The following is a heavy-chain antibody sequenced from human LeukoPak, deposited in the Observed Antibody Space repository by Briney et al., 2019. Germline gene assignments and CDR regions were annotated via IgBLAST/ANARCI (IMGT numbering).Heavy chain of an antibody. Sequence: PGGTLRLSCAASGFTFSSYGMSWVRQAPGKGLEWVSAISGSGGSTYYADSVKGRFTISRDNSKNTLYLQMDSLRAEDTAVYYCAKHKVRGVTDYWGQGTLVTVSS. CDR3: AKHKVRGVTDY. V-gene: IGHV3-23*01. J-gene: IGHJ4*02. CDR1: GFTFSSYG. CDR2: ISGSGGST. D-gene: IGHD3-10*01.